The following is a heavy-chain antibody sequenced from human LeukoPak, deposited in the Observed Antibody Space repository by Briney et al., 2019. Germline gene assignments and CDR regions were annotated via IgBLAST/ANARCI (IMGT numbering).Heavy chain of an antibody. CDR3: AADARVRLLRRDYYYYGMDV. J-gene: IGHJ6*02. V-gene: IGHV1-58*01. D-gene: IGHD3-16*01. Sequence: SVKVSCKASGFTFTSSAVQWVRQARGQRLGWIGWIVVGSGNTNYAQKFQERVTITRDMSTSTAYMELSSLRSEDTAVYYCAADARVRLLRRDYYYYGMDVWGQGTMVTVSS. CDR2: IVVGSGNT. CDR1: GFTFTSSA.